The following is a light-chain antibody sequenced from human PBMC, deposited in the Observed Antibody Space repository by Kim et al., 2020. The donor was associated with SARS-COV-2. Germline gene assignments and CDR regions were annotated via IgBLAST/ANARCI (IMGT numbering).Light chain of an antibody. CDR3: QQYGSSPIT. CDR1: QTVNSNY. J-gene: IGKJ5*01. V-gene: IGKV3-20*01. CDR2: GAS. Sequence: EIVLTQSPGTLSLSPGERATLSCRASQTVNSNYLAWYQQTPGQAPRLLIFGASSRATGIPDRFSGSASGTDFTLTISRLEPEDFAVYHCQQYGSSPITFGQGTRLEIK.